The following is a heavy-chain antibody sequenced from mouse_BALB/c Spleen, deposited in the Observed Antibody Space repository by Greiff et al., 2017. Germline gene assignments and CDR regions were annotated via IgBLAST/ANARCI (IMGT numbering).Heavy chain of an antibody. V-gene: IGHV14-4*02. CDR2: IDPENGDT. J-gene: IGHJ2*01. CDR1: GFNIKDYY. CDR3: NGMGTAPAYYFDY. D-gene: IGHD1-2*01. Sequence: VQLQQSGAELVRSGASVKLSCTASGFNIKDYYMHWVKQRPEQGLEWIGWIDPENGDTEYAPKFQGKATMTADTSSNPAYLQLSSLTSEDTAVYYCNGMGTAPAYYFDYWGQGTTLTVSS.